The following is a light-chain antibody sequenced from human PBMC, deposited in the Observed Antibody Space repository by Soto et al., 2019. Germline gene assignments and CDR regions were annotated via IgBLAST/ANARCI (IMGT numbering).Light chain of an antibody. V-gene: IGLV1-44*01. Sequence: QSVLTKPPSASGTPGQRVTISCSGSSSNIGGNTVNWYQQLPGTAPKLLMYGNNQRPSGVPDRFSGSKSGTSASLAISGLQSEDEADYYCATWDDSLNGAVFGGGTKLTVL. CDR1: SSNIGGNT. CDR2: GNN. CDR3: ATWDDSLNGAV. J-gene: IGLJ2*01.